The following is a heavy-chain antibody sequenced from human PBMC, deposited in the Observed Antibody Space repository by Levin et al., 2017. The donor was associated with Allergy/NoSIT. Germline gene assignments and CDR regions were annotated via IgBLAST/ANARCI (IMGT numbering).Heavy chain of an antibody. J-gene: IGHJ3*02. CDR1: GYSFTSYW. V-gene: IGHV5-51*01. CDR2: IYPGDSDT. CDR3: ARHTPFPNSSGWYPWTFDI. Sequence: PGGSLRLSCKGSGYSFTSYWIGWVRQMPGKGLEWMGIIYPGDSDTRYSPSFQGQVTISADKSISTAYLQWSSLKASDTAMYYCARHTPFPNSSGWYPWTFDIWGQGTMVTVSS. D-gene: IGHD6-19*01.